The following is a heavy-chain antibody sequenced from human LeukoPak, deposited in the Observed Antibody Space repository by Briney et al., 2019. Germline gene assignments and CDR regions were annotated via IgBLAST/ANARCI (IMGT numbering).Heavy chain of an antibody. J-gene: IGHJ6*03. CDR2: ISGSGGST. D-gene: IGHD6-19*01. CDR1: GFTFSNYA. V-gene: IGHV3-23*01. Sequence: GGSLRLSCAASGFTFSNYAMSWVRQAPGKGLEWVSAISGSGGSTYYADSVKGRFTISRDNAKNSLYLQMNSLRAEDTALYHCARTGYSSGWGYYYYMDVWGKGTTVTISS. CDR3: ARTGYSSGWGYYYYMDV.